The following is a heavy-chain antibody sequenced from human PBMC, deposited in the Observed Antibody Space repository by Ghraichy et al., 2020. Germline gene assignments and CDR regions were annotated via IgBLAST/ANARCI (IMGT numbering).Heavy chain of an antibody. J-gene: IGHJ4*02. V-gene: IGHV4-34*01. CDR1: GGSFSGYY. CDR2: INHSGST. Sequence: SETLSLTCAVYGGSFSGYYWSWIRQPPGKGLEWIGEINHSGSTNYNPSLKSRVTISVDTSKNQFSLKLSSVTAADTAVYYCARENYYGSGSSGPLIGFDYWGQGTLVTVSS. CDR3: ARENYYGSGSSGPLIGFDY. D-gene: IGHD3-10*01.